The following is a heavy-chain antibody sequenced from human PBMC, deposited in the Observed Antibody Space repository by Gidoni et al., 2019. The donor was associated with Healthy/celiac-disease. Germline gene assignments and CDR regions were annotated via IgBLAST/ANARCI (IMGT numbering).Heavy chain of an antibody. CDR3: ATVTDGDHDY. CDR1: GFTFSSYG. CDR2: IWYDGSNK. J-gene: IGHJ4*02. Sequence: QVQLVESGGGVVQPGRSLRLPCAASGFTFSSYGMHWVRQAPGKGLEWVAVIWYDGSNKYYADSVKGRFTISRDNSKNTLYLQMNSLRAEDTAVYYCATVTDGDHDYWGQGTLVTVSS. D-gene: IGHD4-17*01. V-gene: IGHV3-33*01.